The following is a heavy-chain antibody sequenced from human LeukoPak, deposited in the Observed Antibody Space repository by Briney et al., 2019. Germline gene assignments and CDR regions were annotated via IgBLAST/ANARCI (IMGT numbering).Heavy chain of an antibody. V-gene: IGHV1-2*02. Sequence: GASVKVSCKASGYTFTGYYMHWVRQAPGQGLEWMGWINPNSSGTNYAQKFQGRVTMTRDTSISTAYMELSRLRSDDTAVYYCARAHGGIGAFDIWGQGTMVTVSS. D-gene: IGHD3-16*01. CDR3: ARAHGGIGAFDI. CDR2: INPNSSGT. CDR1: GYTFTGYY. J-gene: IGHJ3*02.